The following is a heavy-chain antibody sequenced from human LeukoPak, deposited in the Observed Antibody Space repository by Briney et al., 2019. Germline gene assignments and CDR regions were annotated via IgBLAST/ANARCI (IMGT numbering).Heavy chain of an antibody. CDR2: IYYSGST. D-gene: IGHD1-26*01. J-gene: IGHJ3*02. V-gene: IGHV4-59*01. CDR3: ARYSDPGSYPDAFDI. Sequence: SETLSLTCTVSGGSISSYYWSWIRQPPGKGLEWIGYIYYSGSTNYNPSLKSRVTISVDTSKNQFSLKLSSVTAADTAVYYCARYSDPGSYPDAFDIWGRGTMVTVSS. CDR1: GGSISSYY.